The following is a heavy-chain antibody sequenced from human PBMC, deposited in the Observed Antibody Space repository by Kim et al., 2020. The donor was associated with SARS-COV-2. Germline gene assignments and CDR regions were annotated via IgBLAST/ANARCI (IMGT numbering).Heavy chain of an antibody. J-gene: IGHJ4*02. V-gene: IGHV4-59*01. CDR2: IYYSGST. D-gene: IGHD1-26*01. CDR1: GGSTSSYY. CDR3: ARVMEATSFDY. Sequence: SETLSLTCTVSGGSTSSYYWSWIRQPQGKGLEWVGYIYYSGSTNYNPTLKSRVTISVDTSKNQFSLKLSAVTAADTAVYYCARVMEATSFDYWGQGTLVTVSS.